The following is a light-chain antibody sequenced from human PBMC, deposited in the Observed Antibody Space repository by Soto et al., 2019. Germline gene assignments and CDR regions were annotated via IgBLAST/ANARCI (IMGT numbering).Light chain of an antibody. J-gene: IGKJ1*01. CDR1: RSVTKN. CDR3: QQYNYWHPWT. Sequence: EIVMTQSPATLSVSPGETATLSCRASRSVTKNLAWYQQKPGQAPRLLIYGASTRATGIPARFSGSGSGTEFILTISSLQYEDFAVYYCQQYNYWHPWTFGQGTKVDIK. V-gene: IGKV3-15*01. CDR2: GAS.